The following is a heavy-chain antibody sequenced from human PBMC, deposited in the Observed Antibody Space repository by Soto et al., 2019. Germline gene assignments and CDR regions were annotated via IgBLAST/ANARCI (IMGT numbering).Heavy chain of an antibody. Sequence: GSGPTLVNPTQTLTLTCTFSGFSLSTSGVGVGWIRQPPGKALEWLALIYWDDDKRYSPSLKSRLTITKDTSKNQVVLTMTNMDPVDTATYYCAHTGAAYCGGDCYFEYWGQGTLVTVSS. CDR2: IYWDDDK. V-gene: IGHV2-5*02. CDR3: AHTGAAYCGGDCYFEY. D-gene: IGHD2-21*02. CDR1: GFSLSTSGVG. J-gene: IGHJ4*02.